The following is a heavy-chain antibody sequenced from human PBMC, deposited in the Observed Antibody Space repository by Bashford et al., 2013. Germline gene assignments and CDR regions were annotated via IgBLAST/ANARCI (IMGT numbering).Heavy chain of an antibody. V-gene: IGHV1-2*02. Sequence: WVRQAPGQGLEWMGWINPNSGGTNYTQKFQGRITMTRDTSIGTAYMELSRLRSDDTAVYYCARLGMATTYSDYWGPREPWSPSPQ. CDR3: ARLGMATTYSDY. J-gene: IGHJ4*02. CDR2: INPNSGGT. D-gene: IGHD5-24*01.